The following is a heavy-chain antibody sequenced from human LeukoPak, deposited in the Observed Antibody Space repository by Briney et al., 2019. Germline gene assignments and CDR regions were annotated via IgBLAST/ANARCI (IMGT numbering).Heavy chain of an antibody. CDR2: ICYSGST. CDR1: GFTFSVYA. Sequence: GSLRLSCAASGFTFSVYAMSWIRQPPGKGLEWIGRICYSGSTYYNPSLKSRVTMSVDTSKNQFSLKLSSVTAADTAVYYCARVGPDCSGGSCYSNFDYWGQGTLVTVSS. J-gene: IGHJ4*02. CDR3: ARVGPDCSGGSCYSNFDY. D-gene: IGHD2-15*01. V-gene: IGHV4-38-2*01.